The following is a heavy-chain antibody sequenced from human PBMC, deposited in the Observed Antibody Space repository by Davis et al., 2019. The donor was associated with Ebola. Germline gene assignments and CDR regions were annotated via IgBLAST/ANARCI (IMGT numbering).Heavy chain of an antibody. J-gene: IGHJ5*02. CDR2: IYYSGST. Sequence: GSLRLSCTVSGGSISSSSYYWGWIRQPPGKGLEWIGSIYYSGSTYYNPSLKSRVTISVDTSKNQFSLKLSSVTAADTAVYYCARQPRAYRNWFDPWGQGTLVTVSS. CDR1: GGSISSSSYY. V-gene: IGHV4-39*01. D-gene: IGHD1-26*01. CDR3: ARQPRAYRNWFDP.